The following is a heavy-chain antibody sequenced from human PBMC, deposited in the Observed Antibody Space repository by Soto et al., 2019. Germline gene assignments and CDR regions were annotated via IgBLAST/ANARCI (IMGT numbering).Heavy chain of an antibody. CDR2: ISAYNGNT. V-gene: IGHV1-18*01. Sequence: ASVKVSCKASGYTFTSYGISWVRQAPGQGLEWMGWISAYNGNTNYAQKLQGRVTMTTDTSTSTAYMELRSLRSDDTAVYYCARRLYYYDSSGYSFDYWGQGTLVTSPQ. CDR1: GYTFTSYG. D-gene: IGHD3-22*01. CDR3: ARRLYYYDSSGYSFDY. J-gene: IGHJ4*02.